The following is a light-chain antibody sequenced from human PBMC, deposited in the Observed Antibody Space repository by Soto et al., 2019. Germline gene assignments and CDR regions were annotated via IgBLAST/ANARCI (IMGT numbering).Light chain of an antibody. J-gene: IGKJ5*01. CDR3: QQTDSFPT. Sequence: DSQRTQSPSSLSASIGDRVTITCRASQDIATWIAWYQQKPGKAPTLLISGASNLQSGVPSRFSGGGSGTDFTLTISTLQPEDFATYYCQQTDSFPTFGRGTLLEIK. CDR2: GAS. CDR1: QDIATW. V-gene: IGKV1-12*01.